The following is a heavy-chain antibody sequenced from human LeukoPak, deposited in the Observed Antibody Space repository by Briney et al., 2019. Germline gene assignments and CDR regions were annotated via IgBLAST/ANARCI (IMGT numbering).Heavy chain of an antibody. J-gene: IGHJ4*02. D-gene: IGHD3-3*01. V-gene: IGHV3-53*01. CDR2: IYSGGST. CDR1: GFTVSTNY. Sequence: GGSLRLSCAASGFTVSTNYMSWVRQAPGKGLEWVSVIYSGGSTYYAEPVKGRFTISRDNSKNTLYLQMNSLRAEDTAVYYCAKYYDFWSGYSDNDYWGQGTLVTVSS. CDR3: AKYYDFWSGYSDNDY.